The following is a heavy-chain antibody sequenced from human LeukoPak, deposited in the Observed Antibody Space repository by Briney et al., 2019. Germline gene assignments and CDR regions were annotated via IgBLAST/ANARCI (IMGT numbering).Heavy chain of an antibody. D-gene: IGHD5-12*01. CDR1: GFIFSNYE. CDR3: ARESDSGYSL. CDR2: ITNSGSTI. Sequence: PGGSLRLSCAASGFIFSNYEMNWVRQGPGKGLEWISYITNSGSTIYYADSVKGRFTMSRDNAKNSLYPQMNSLRAEDTAVYYCARESDSGYSLWGQGTLVTVSS. V-gene: IGHV3-48*03. J-gene: IGHJ4*02.